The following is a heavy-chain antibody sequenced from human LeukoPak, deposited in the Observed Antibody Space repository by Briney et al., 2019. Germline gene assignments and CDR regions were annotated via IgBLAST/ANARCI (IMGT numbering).Heavy chain of an antibody. CDR2: IYTSGNT. J-gene: IGHJ4*02. CDR1: GGSISSGSYC. V-gene: IGHV4-61*09. D-gene: IGHD4-23*01. CDR3: ARRSTVLTANYEY. Sequence: SETLSLTCTVSGGSISSGSYCWSWIRQPAGKGLEWIGHIYTSGNTNYNPSLKSRVTISVDTSKNQFSLRLSSVTAADTALYYCARRSTVLTANYEYWGQGTLVTVSA.